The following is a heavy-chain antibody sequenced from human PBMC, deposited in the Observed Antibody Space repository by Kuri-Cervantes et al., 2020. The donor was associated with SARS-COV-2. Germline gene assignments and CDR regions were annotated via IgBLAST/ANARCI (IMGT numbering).Heavy chain of an antibody. CDR3: ARHYITRYFDL. D-gene: IGHD2-2*01. J-gene: IGHJ2*01. CDR1: GYSISSGYY. CDR2: IYHSGST. V-gene: IGHV4-38-2*01. Sequence: SQTLSLTCAVSGYSISSGYYWGWIRRPPGKGLEWIGSIYHSGSTYYNPSLKSRVTISVDTSKNQFSLKLSSVTAADTAVYYCARHYITRYFDLWGRGTLVTVSS.